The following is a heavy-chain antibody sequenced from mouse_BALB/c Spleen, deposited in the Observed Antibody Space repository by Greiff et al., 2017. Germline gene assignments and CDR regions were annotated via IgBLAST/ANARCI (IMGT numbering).Heavy chain of an antibody. V-gene: IGHV14-4*02. D-gene: IGHD1-1*01. CDR2: IDPENGDT. J-gene: IGHJ4*01. Sequence: VQLKQSGAELVRSGASVKLSCTASGFNIKDYYMHWVKQRPEQGLEWIGWIDPENGDTEYAPKFQGKATMTADTSSNTAYLQLSSLTSEDTAVYYCNGGSNAMDYWGQGTSVTVSS. CDR3: NGGSNAMDY. CDR1: GFNIKDYY.